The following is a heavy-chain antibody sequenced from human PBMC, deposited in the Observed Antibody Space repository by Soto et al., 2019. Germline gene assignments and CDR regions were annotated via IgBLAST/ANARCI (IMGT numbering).Heavy chain of an antibody. D-gene: IGHD3-3*02. Sequence: ASEKVSCKATGYTFSAYTMNWVRQAPGQSLEWMGWINAGSGNTKYSQNFQGRVSITRDTSASTVYMELTGLTSEDTAVYYCARDTETLGPRANDALDIWGQGTMVTVSS. CDR1: GYTFSAYT. CDR3: ARDTETLGPRANDALDI. V-gene: IGHV1-3*01. CDR2: INAGSGNT. J-gene: IGHJ3*02.